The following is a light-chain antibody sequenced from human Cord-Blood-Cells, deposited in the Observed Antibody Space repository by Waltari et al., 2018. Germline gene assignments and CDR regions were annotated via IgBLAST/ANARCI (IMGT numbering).Light chain of an antibody. V-gene: IGLV2-14*03. Sequence: QYALTQPAPVSGSPGQSTTLPCPGTRSDVGGYTYVTWYQQPPGKPPKLMLYDVSKRPSGVSNRFAGSKSGNTASLTISGLQAEDDADYYCSSYTSSSTWVFGGGTKLTVL. J-gene: IGLJ3*02. CDR1: RSDVGGYTY. CDR3: SSYTSSSTWV. CDR2: DVS.